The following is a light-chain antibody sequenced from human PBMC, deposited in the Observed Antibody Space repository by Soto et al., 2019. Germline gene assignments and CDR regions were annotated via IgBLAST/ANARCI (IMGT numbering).Light chain of an antibody. CDR2: AAS. CDR3: LQDYNYPWT. J-gene: IGKJ1*01. Sequence: AIQMTQSPSSLSAYVGDRVTITCRASQGIRNDLGWYQQKPGKAPILLIYAASSLQSGVPSRFSGSGSGTDFTLTISSLQPEDFATYYCLQDYNYPWTFGQGTKVDIK. V-gene: IGKV1-6*01. CDR1: QGIRND.